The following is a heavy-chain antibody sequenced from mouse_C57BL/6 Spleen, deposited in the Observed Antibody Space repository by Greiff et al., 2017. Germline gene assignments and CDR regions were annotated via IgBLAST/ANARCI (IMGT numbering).Heavy chain of an antibody. CDR2: IYPRSGNT. D-gene: IGHD2-1*01. CDR3: VHGNGFAY. J-gene: IGHJ3*01. CDR1: GYTFTSYG. V-gene: IGHV1-81*01. Sequence: VHLVESGAELARPGASVKLSCKASGYTFTSYGISWVKQRTGQGLEWIGEIYPRSGNTYYNEKFKGKATLTADKSSSTAYMELRSLTSEDSAVYFCVHGNGFAYWGQGTLVTVSA.